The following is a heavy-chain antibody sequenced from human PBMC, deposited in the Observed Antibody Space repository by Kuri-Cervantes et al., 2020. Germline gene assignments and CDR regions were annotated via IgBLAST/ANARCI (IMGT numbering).Heavy chain of an antibody. CDR1: GYTFTGYY. CDR3: ASRYCRTTSCRLFGLDV. Sequence: SVKVSCKASGYTFTGYYMHWVRQAPGQGLEWMGWINPNSGGTNYAQKFQGWVTMTRDTSISTAYMELSSLRSEDTAVYYCASRYCRTTSCRLFGLDVWGPGTAVTVSS. J-gene: IGHJ6*02. CDR2: INPNSGGT. D-gene: IGHD2-2*01. V-gene: IGHV1-2*04.